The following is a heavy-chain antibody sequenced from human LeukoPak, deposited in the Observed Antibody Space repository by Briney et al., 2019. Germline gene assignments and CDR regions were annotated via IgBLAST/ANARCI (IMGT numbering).Heavy chain of an antibody. CDR2: ISGSGGHT. V-gene: IGHV3-23*01. D-gene: IGHD5-24*01. J-gene: IGHJ6*03. CDR1: RITFSIHA. CDR3: AKGGVATMRDGYNYYYYYMQV. Sequence: GGSLRLSCEAPRITFSIHAMSWVRQAPGKGLQWVSLISGSGGHTYYGDSVKGRFTISRDNSKNTVYLQMSSLRAEDTAIYYCAKGGVATMRDGYNYYYYYMQVWGRGTTVTVSS.